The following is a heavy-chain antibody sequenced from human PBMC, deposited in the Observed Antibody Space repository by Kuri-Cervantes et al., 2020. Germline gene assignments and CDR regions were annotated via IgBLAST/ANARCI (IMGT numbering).Heavy chain of an antibody. J-gene: IGHJ4*02. CDR1: GFTFSSHW. D-gene: IGHD4-11*01. CDR3: ARGGYSNLDY. CDR2: INSDGSST. V-gene: IGHV3-74*01. Sequence: GESLKISCAASGFTFSSHWMHWVRQAPGKGLVWVSRINSDGSSTSYADSVKGRFTISRDNAKNTLYLQMNSLRAEDTAVYYCARGGYSNLDYWGQGTLVTVSS.